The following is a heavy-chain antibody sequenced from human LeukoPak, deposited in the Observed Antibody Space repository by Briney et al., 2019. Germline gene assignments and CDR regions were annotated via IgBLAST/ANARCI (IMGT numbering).Heavy chain of an antibody. D-gene: IGHD2-15*01. Sequence: SETLSLICTVSGGSISSYYWSWIRQPAGKGLEWIGRIYTSGSTNYNPSLKSRVTMSVDTSKNQFSLKLSSVTAADTAVYYCAGRSVVVAAMGFDYWGQGTLVTVSS. V-gene: IGHV4-4*07. CDR3: AGRSVVVAAMGFDY. CDR1: GGSISSYY. CDR2: IYTSGST. J-gene: IGHJ4*02.